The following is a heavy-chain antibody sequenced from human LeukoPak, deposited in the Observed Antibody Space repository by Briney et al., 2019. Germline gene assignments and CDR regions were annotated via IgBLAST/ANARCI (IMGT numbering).Heavy chain of an antibody. Sequence: SETLFLTCTVSGGSISSYQWSWIRQPPGKGLEWIGNIYDSGSANYNPSLKSRVVISVDTSKNQFSLNLTPVTAADTAVYYCARVGVDYSGNVLKYFFDYWGQGTLVTVSS. CDR2: IYDSGSA. CDR1: GGSISSYQ. D-gene: IGHD4-23*01. CDR3: ARVGVDYSGNVLKYFFDY. J-gene: IGHJ4*02. V-gene: IGHV4-59*01.